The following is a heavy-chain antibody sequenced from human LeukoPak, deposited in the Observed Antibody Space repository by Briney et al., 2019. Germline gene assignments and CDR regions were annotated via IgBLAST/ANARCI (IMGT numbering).Heavy chain of an antibody. CDR3: ARALPAGFGEYHYWYFDL. D-gene: IGHD3-10*01. V-gene: IGHV7-4-1*02. CDR1: GYTFTSYA. J-gene: IGHJ2*01. Sequence: EASVKVSCKASGYTFTSYATNWVRQAPGQGLEWMGWINTNTGNPTYAQGFTGRFVFSLDTSVSTAYLQISSLKAEDTAVYYCARALPAGFGEYHYWYFDLWGRGTLVTVSS. CDR2: INTNTGNP.